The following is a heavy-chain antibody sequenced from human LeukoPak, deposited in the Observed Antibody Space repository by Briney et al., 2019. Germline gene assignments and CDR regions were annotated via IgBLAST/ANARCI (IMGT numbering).Heavy chain of an antibody. CDR2: ISGSGGST. D-gene: IGHD3-10*01. CDR1: GFTFSSYA. J-gene: IGHJ4*02. Sequence: GGSLRLSCAASGFTFSSYAMSWVRQAPGKGLEWVSAISGSGGSTYYADSVKGRFTISRDNSKNTLYLQMNSLRAEDTAVYYCAKLWFGELVPYYFDYWGQGTLVTVSS. CDR3: AKLWFGELVPYYFDY. V-gene: IGHV3-23*01.